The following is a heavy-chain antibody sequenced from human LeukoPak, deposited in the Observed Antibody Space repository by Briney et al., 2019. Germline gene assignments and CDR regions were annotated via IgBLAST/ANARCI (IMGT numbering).Heavy chain of an antibody. CDR1: GFTFSGYW. J-gene: IGHJ4*02. D-gene: IGHD3-22*01. CDR3: ARSANYFDTSGQDY. V-gene: IGHV3-74*01. Sequence: AGGSLRLSCAASGFTFSGYWMHWVRQAPGKGRVWVSRTNRDDSDTSYADSVKGRFTISRDKAKSTLYLQMNSLRVEDTAVYYCARSANYFDTSGQDYWGQGTLVTVSS. CDR2: TNRDDSDT.